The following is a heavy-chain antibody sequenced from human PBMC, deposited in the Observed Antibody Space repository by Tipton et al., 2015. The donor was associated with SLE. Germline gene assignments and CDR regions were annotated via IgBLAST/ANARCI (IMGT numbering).Heavy chain of an antibody. CDR1: GDSLDSSESY. Sequence: TLSLTCAVSGDSLDSSESYWAWIRQPPGKGLEGIGSFYAGGSIYYKPSLESRVTASMDTSKNHLSLTLTSVTAADTAIYHCARQGTDGWYDAFDIWGPGTMVTVSS. CDR2: FYAGGSI. D-gene: IGHD6-19*01. CDR3: ARQGTDGWYDAFDI. V-gene: IGHV4-39*07. J-gene: IGHJ3*02.